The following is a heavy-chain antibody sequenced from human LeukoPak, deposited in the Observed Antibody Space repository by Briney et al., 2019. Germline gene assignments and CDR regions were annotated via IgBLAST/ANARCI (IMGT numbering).Heavy chain of an antibody. CDR1: GYTSTSYD. CDR3: ARGYRYYDSSGYYSVDY. Sequence: ASVKVSCKASGYTSTSYDINWVRQATGQGLEWMGWMNPNSGNTGYAQKFQGRVTMTRNTSISTAYMELSSLRSEDTAVYYCARGYRYYDSSGYYSVDYWGQGTLVTVSS. CDR2: MNPNSGNT. V-gene: IGHV1-8*01. D-gene: IGHD3-22*01. J-gene: IGHJ4*02.